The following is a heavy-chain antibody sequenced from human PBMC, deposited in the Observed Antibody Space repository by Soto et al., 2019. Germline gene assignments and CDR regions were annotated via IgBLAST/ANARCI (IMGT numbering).Heavy chain of an antibody. J-gene: IGHJ4*02. CDR1: GFTFSTYA. CDR3: AKSPGPRFFDWLSPDY. D-gene: IGHD3-9*01. Sequence: PGGSLRLSCAASGFTFSTYAMSWVRQAPGKGLEWVSAISGSGGSTYYADSVQGRFTISRDNSQKTVFLQMNNLRPEDTALYYCAKSPGPRFFDWLSPDYWGQGTLVTVSS. CDR2: ISGSGGST. V-gene: IGHV3-23*01.